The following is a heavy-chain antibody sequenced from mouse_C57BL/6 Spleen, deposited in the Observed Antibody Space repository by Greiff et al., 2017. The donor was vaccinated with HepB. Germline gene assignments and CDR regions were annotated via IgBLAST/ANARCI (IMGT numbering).Heavy chain of an antibody. CDR3: ADSNLRAWFAY. CDR2: INPNNGGT. V-gene: IGHV1-26*01. J-gene: IGHJ3*01. CDR1: GYTFTDYY. Sequence: VQLQQSGPELVKPGASVKISCKASGYTFTDYYMNWVKQSHGKSLEWIGDINPNNGGTSYNQKFKGKATLTVDKSSSTAYMELRSLTSEDSAVYYCADSNLRAWFAYWGQGTLVTVSA. D-gene: IGHD2-5*01.